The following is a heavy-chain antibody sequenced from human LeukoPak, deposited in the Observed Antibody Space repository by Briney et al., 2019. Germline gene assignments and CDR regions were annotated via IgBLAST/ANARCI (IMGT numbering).Heavy chain of an antibody. CDR3: AKARYDGEVMIAATDY. CDR1: GFTFRSYE. D-gene: IGHD2-15*01. J-gene: IGHJ4*02. CDR2: ISSSGSTI. Sequence: AGGSLRLSCAASGFTFRSYEMNWVRQAPGKGLEWVSYISSSGSTIYYADSVKGRFTISRDNSKNTLYLQMNNLRADDTAVYYCAKARYDGEVMIAATDYWGQGTLVTVSS. V-gene: IGHV3-48*03.